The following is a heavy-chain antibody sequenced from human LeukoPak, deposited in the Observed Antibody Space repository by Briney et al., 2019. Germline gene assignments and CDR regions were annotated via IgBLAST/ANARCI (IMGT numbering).Heavy chain of an antibody. J-gene: IGHJ4*02. CDR3: ARRGDILTDYAFDY. D-gene: IGHD3-9*01. CDR1: GGSINSNSHH. Sequence: NTSETRSLTCSVSGGSINSNSHHWDWIRQAPGKGLEWIGNIYYSGTTSYNPSLKSRVTISVDTSKNQFSPRLSSVTAADTAVYYCARRGDILTDYAFDYWGQGTLVTVSS. V-gene: IGHV4-39*01. CDR2: IYYSGTT.